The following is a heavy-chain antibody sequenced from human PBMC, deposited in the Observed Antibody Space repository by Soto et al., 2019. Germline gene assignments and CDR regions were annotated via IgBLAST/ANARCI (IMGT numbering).Heavy chain of an antibody. CDR2: ISVYNGNT. CDR3: AGGIAAAGTWYYYYGMDV. Sequence: QVQLVQSGAEVKKPGASVKVSCKASGYTFTSYGISWVRQAPGQGLEWMGWISVYNGNTNYAQKLQGRVTMTTDTSTSTAYMELRSLRSDDTAVYYCAGGIAAAGTWYYYYGMDVWGQGTTVTVSS. CDR1: GYTFTSYG. J-gene: IGHJ6*02. D-gene: IGHD6-13*01. V-gene: IGHV1-18*01.